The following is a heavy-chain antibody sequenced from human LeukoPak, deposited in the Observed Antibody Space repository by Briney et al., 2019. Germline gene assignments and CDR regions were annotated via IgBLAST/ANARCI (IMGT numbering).Heavy chain of an antibody. J-gene: IGHJ4*02. CDR2: LSDSGGDT. Sequence: GGSLRLSCAASGFTFSSYSMYWVRQAPGKGLEWVSALSDSGGDTYYADSVKGRFTISRDNAKNTLYLQMNSLRAEETAVYYCAKGDCSSGSCYFDYWGQGTQVTVSS. CDR1: GFTFSSYS. D-gene: IGHD2-15*01. CDR3: AKGDCSSGSCYFDY. V-gene: IGHV3-23*01.